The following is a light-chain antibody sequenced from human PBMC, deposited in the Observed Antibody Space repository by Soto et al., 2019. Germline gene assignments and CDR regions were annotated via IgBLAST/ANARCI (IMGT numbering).Light chain of an antibody. J-gene: IGKJ1*01. CDR2: KAS. Sequence: DIQMTQSPSTLSASVGDRVIITCRASQSISSWLAWYQQKPGKAPNLLIYKASTLKSGGPSRFSGSGSGTEFTLTISSLQPEDLATYDCQHYDNDSGTFGQGTKVEIK. V-gene: IGKV1-5*03. CDR3: QHYDNDSGT. CDR1: QSISSW.